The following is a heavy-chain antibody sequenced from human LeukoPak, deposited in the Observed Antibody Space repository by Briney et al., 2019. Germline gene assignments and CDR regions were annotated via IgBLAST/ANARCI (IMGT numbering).Heavy chain of an antibody. CDR3: ARDGTWYYDSSGYSLDASDI. CDR2: IYSGGST. Sequence: GGSLRLSCAASGFTVSSNYMSWVRQAPGKGLEWVSVIYSGGSTYYADSVKGRFTISRDNSKNTLYLQMNSLRAEDTAVYYCARDGTWYYDSSGYSLDASDIWGQGTMVTVSS. V-gene: IGHV3-66*01. D-gene: IGHD3-22*01. J-gene: IGHJ3*02. CDR1: GFTVSSNY.